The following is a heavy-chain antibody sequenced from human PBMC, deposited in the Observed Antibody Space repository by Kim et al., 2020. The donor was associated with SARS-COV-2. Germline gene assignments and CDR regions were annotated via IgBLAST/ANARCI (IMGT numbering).Heavy chain of an antibody. V-gene: IGHV4-39*01. D-gene: IGHD5-12*01. Sequence: SETLSLTCTVSGGSISSSSYYWGWIRQPPGKGLEWIGSIYYSGSTYYNPSLKSRVTISVDTSKNQFSLKLSSVTAADTAVYYCARTMGDSGYENDAFDIWGQGTMVTVSS. J-gene: IGHJ3*02. CDR1: GGSISSSSYY. CDR3: ARTMGDSGYENDAFDI. CDR2: IYYSGST.